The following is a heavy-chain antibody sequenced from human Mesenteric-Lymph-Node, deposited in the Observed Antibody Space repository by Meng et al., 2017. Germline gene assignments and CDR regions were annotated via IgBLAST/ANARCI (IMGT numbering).Heavy chain of an antibody. D-gene: IGHD3-22*01. Sequence: GESLKISCAASGFSVTSDYMSWVRQPPGKGLEWVSAISGSGGSTYYADSVKGRFTISRDNSKNTLYLQMNSLRAEDTAVYYCAKRPLKVIDYDSSGPLDYWGQGTLVTVSS. J-gene: IGHJ4*02. CDR2: ISGSGGST. CDR1: GFSVTSDY. V-gene: IGHV3-23*01. CDR3: AKRPLKVIDYDSSGPLDY.